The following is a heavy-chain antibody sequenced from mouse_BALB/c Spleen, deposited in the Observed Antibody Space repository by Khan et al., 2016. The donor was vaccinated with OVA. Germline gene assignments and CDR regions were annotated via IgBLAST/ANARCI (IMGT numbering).Heavy chain of an antibody. CDR3: ARDGSRYNYAMDY. Sequence: EVKLEVSGPGLVKPSQSLSLTCTVTGYSITSDYAWNWIRQFPGNKLEWMGYISYSGSTNYKPSLKSRISITRDTSKNQFFLQLNSVTTEDTATYYCARDGSRYNYAMDYWGQGTSVTVSS. D-gene: IGHD2-3*01. V-gene: IGHV3-2*02. CDR2: ISYSGST. CDR1: GYSITSDYA. J-gene: IGHJ4*01.